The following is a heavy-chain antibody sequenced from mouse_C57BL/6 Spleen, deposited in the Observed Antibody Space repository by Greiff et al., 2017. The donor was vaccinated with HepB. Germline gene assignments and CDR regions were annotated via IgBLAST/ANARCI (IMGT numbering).Heavy chain of an antibody. J-gene: IGHJ2*01. Sequence: QVQLQQPGAELVKPGASVKLSCKASGYTFTSYWMQWVKQRPGQGLEWIGEIDPSDSYTNYNQKFKGKATLTVDTSSSTAYMQLSSLTSEDSAVYYCARKSSSGDYWGQGTTLTVSS. V-gene: IGHV1-50*01. CDR3: ARKSSSGDY. D-gene: IGHD1-1*01. CDR1: GYTFTSYW. CDR2: IDPSDSYT.